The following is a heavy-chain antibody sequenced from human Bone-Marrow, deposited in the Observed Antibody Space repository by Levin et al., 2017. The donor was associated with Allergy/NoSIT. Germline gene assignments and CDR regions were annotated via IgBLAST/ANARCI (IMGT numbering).Heavy chain of an antibody. CDR2: ISSTSSYI. V-gene: IGHV3-21*01. D-gene: IGHD4-17*01. Sequence: KTGGSLRLSCAVSGFNFSLYTMNWVRQAPGKGLEWVSTISSTSSYIYYTDSVKGRFTVSRDNSKNSVFLQMNSLRAEDTAVYYCARGRTVTHSDFDCWGQGTLVTVSS. CDR3: ARGRTVTHSDFDC. J-gene: IGHJ4*02. CDR1: GFNFSLYT.